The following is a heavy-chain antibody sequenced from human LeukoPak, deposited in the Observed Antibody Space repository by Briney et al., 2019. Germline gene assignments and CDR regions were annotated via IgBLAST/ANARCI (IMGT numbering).Heavy chain of an antibody. CDR2: IYYSGST. CDR3: ARDYPGSGTQFDP. D-gene: IGHD3-10*01. V-gene: IGHV4-39*07. CDR1: GGSISSSSYY. J-gene: IGHJ5*02. Sequence: PSETLSLTCTVSGGSISSSSYYWGWIRQPPGKGLVWIGSIYYSGSTYYNPSLKSRVTMSVDKSKNQFSLNLSSVTAADTAVYYCARDYPGSGTQFDPWGQGTLVTVSS.